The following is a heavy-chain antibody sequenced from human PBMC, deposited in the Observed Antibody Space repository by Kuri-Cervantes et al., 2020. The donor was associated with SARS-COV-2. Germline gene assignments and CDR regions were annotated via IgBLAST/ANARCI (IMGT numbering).Heavy chain of an antibody. CDR2: IYYSGST. J-gene: IGHJ6*03. V-gene: IGHV4-39*01. CDR1: GGSISSSSYY. CDR3: ARSGKGNYYYCYMDV. Sequence: GSLRLSCTVSGGSISSSSYYWGWIRQPPGKGLEWIGSIYYSGSTYYNPSLKSRVTISVDTSKNQFSLKLSSVTAADTAVYYCARSGKGNYYYCYMDVWGRGTTVTVSS. D-gene: IGHD3-10*01.